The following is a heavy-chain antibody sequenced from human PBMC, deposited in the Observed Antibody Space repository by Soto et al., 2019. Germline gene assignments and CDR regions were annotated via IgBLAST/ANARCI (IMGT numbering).Heavy chain of an antibody. D-gene: IGHD2-15*01. J-gene: IGHJ4*02. CDR2: ITSDGSST. V-gene: IGHV3-74*01. CDR3: ARLYCCGGSCYGFCDY. Sequence: EVQLVESGGGLVQPGGSLRLSCAASGFTFSSYWMHWVRQAPGKGLVWVSRITSDGSSTSYADSVKGRFTISRDNAKNTRYRQMNSLRAEDTAVYYCARLYCCGGSCYGFCDYWGQGTLVTVSS. CDR1: GFTFSSYW.